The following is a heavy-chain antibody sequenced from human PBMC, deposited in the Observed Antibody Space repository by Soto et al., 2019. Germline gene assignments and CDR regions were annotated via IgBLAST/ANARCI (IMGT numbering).Heavy chain of an antibody. CDR3: ASAPSWYNLDF. D-gene: IGHD6-13*01. Sequence: ASVQVSCKASGYTFTTYAMHSVRQAPGQRLKWMGWINAGNGNTKYSQKFQCRVTIIRDTSASAAYMELSSLRSEDTAAYSYASAPSWYNLDFRGQRTLVSVAS. J-gene: IGHJ4*02. V-gene: IGHV1-3*01. CDR2: INAGNGNT. CDR1: GYTFTTYA.